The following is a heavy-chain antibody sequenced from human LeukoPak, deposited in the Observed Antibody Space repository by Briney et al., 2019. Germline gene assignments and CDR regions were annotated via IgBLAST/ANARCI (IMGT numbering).Heavy chain of an antibody. V-gene: IGHV3-11*01. CDR2: ISSSGSTI. D-gene: IGHD6-13*01. CDR1: GFTFSDYY. CDR3: ARDLRYSSSWYGNYYGMDV. J-gene: IGHJ6*02. Sequence: GGSLRLSCAASGFTFSDYYMSWIRRAPGKGLEWVSYISSSGSTIYYADSVKGRFTISRDNAKNSLYLQMNSLRAEDTAVYYCARDLRYSSSWYGNYYGMDVWGQGTTVTVSS.